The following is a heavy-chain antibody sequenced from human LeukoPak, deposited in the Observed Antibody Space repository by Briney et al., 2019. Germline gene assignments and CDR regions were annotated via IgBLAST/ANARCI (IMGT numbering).Heavy chain of an antibody. D-gene: IGHD6-13*01. V-gene: IGHV3-23*01. CDR1: PFTFSSYA. CDR2: ISGSGGST. CDR3: AKASHSSSWSPFDY. J-gene: IGHJ4*02. Sequence: GGSLRPSCAASPFTFSSYAMNWVRQAPSKGLEWVAVISGSGGSTYYADSAKGRFTISRDNSKNTLYLQMDSLRAEDTVAYYCAKASHSSSWSPFDYWGQGTLVTVSS.